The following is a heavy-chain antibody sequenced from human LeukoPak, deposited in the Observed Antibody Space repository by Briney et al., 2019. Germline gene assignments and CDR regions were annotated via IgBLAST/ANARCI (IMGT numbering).Heavy chain of an antibody. Sequence: GGSLRLSCAAPGFTFSGHAMSWVRQAPVKGLEWVSAISGSSGRTYYADSVKGRFTISRDNSKNTLYLQMNSLRAEDTAVYYCAKGPLTEVAGTTWDYWGQGTPVTVSS. CDR3: AKGPLTEVAGTTWDY. CDR2: ISGSSGRT. V-gene: IGHV3-23*01. CDR1: GFTFSGHA. D-gene: IGHD6-19*01. J-gene: IGHJ4*02.